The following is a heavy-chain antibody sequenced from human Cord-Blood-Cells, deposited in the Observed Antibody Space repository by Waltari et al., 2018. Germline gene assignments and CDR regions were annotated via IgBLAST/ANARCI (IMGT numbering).Heavy chain of an antibody. CDR2: IYHSRST. D-gene: IGHD1-26*01. J-gene: IGHJ4*02. CDR3: ARDWDGRGSFDY. Sequence: QVQLQESGPGLVKPSGTLSLTCAVCGGSISSRNWWRWIRQPPGKGLEWIGEIYHSRSTNYNPSLKIRVTISVDKSKNQFSLKLSSVTAADTAVYYCARDWDGRGSFDYWGQGTLVTVSS. CDR1: GGSISSRNW. V-gene: IGHV4-4*02.